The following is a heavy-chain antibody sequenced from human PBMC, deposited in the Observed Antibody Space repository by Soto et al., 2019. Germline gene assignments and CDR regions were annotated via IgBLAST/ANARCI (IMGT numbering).Heavy chain of an antibody. V-gene: IGHV3-73*02. D-gene: IGHD3-3*01. Sequence: EVQLVESGGGLVQPGGSLKLSCAASGFIFSDSALHWVRQASGKGLEWVGRIRRKAKNYATTYAASGEGRFAISRDNSNNTAYPQRNSLKREDMAIYYCTRGIDVLSGDTRYYLEYWGQGTLVTVS. CDR2: IRRKAKNYAT. CDR3: TRGIDVLSGDTRYYLEY. J-gene: IGHJ4*02. CDR1: GFIFSDSA.